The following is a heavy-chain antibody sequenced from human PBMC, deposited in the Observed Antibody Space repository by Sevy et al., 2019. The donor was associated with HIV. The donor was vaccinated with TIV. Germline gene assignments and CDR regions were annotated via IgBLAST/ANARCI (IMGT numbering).Heavy chain of an antibody. CDR1: GYTFTSYG. CDR2: ISAYNDNT. V-gene: IGHV1-18*01. Sequence: ASVKVSCKASGYTFTSYGFSWVRQAPGQGLEWMGWISAYNDNTNYTPNLQGTVTMPTVTSTSTAYMELSSLRADDTAVHYCVRGRNDYCSIGEWSYYYYCMDVWGKGTTVTVSS. D-gene: IGHD3-3*01. J-gene: IGHJ6*03. CDR3: VRGRNDYCSIGEWSYYYYCMDV.